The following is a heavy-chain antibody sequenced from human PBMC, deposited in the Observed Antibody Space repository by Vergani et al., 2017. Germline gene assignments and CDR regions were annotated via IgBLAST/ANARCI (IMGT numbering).Heavy chain of an antibody. V-gene: IGHV3-73*02. CDR1: GFTFSGSA. CDR3: TRHDIVVVPAATRRADYYYYMDV. Sequence: EVQLVESGGGLVQPGGSLKLSCAASGFTFSGSAMHWVRQASGKGLEWVGRIRSKANSYATAYAASVKGRFTISRDDSKNTAYLQMNSLKTEDTAVYYCTRHDIVVVPAATRRADYYYYMDVWGKGTTVTVPS. J-gene: IGHJ6*03. D-gene: IGHD2-2*01. CDR2: IRSKANSYAT.